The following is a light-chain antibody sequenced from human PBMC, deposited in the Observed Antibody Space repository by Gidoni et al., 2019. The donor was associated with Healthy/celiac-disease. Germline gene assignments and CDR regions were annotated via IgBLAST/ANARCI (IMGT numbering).Light chain of an antibody. Sequence: QPALPQPASVSGSPGQSITISCTGTSSDVGGYNYVSWYQQHPGKAPKLMIYDVSNRPSGVSNRFSGSKSGNTASLTISGLQAEDEADYYCSSYTSSSVVFGGGTKLTVL. CDR2: DVS. CDR1: SSDVGGYNY. CDR3: SSYTSSSVV. J-gene: IGLJ2*01. V-gene: IGLV2-14*01.